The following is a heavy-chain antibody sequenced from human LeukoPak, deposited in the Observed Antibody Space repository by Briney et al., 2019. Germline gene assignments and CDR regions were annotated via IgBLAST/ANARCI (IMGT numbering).Heavy chain of an antibody. CDR2: FDPEDGET. CDR1: GYTLTELS. J-gene: IGHJ5*02. V-gene: IGHV1-24*01. CDR3: ATATDLRGANWFDP. D-gene: IGHD4-17*01. Sequence: ASVKVSCKVSGYTLTELSMHWVRQAPGKGLEWMGGFDPEDGETIYAQKFQGRVTMTEDTSTDTAYMELSSLRSEDTAVYYCATATDLRGANWFDPWGQGTLVTVSS.